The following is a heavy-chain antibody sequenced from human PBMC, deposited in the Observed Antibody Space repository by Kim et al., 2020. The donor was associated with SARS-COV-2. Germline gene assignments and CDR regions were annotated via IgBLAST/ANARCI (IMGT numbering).Heavy chain of an antibody. CDR3: ARVQQWLVLDYYYGMDV. CDR2: ISSSSSTI. V-gene: IGHV3-48*02. CDR1: GFTFSSYS. Sequence: GGSLRLSCAASGFTFSSYSMNWVRQAPGKGLEWVSYISSSSSTIYYADSVKGRFTISRDNAKNSLYLQMNSLRDEDTAVYYCARVQQWLVLDYYYGMDVWGQGTTVTVSS. D-gene: IGHD6-19*01. J-gene: IGHJ6*02.